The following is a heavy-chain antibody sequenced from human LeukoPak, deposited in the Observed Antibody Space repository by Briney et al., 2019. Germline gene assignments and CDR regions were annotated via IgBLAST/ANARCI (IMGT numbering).Heavy chain of an antibody. Sequence: QSGGSLRLSCAASGFTFSSYGMSWVRQAPGKGLEWVSAISGSGGSTYYADSVKGRFTISRDNSKNTLYLQMNSLRAEDTAVYYCAKDSPPKDTAMATYYFDYWGQGTLVTVSS. V-gene: IGHV3-23*01. CDR2: ISGSGGST. CDR1: GFTFSSYG. J-gene: IGHJ4*02. CDR3: AKDSPPKDTAMATYYFDY. D-gene: IGHD5-18*01.